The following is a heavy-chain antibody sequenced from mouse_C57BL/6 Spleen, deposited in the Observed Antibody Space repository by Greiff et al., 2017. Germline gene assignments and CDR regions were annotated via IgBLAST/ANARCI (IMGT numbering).Heavy chain of an antibody. V-gene: IGHV6-3*01. Sequence: EVKVEESGGGLVQPGGSMKLSCVASGFTFSNYWMNWVRQSPETGLEWVAQIRLKSDNYATHYAESVKGRFTISRDESKSRVYRQMNNLRAEETGMYYCTSDGYDVVYAMDYWGQGTSVTVSS. CDR3: TSDGYDVVYAMDY. CDR2: IRLKSDNYAT. J-gene: IGHJ4*01. D-gene: IGHD2-2*01. CDR1: GFTFSNYW.